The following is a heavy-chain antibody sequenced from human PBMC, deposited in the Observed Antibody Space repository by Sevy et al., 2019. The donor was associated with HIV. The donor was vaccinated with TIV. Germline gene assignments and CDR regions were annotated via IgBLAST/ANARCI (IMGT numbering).Heavy chain of an antibody. CDR2: ISRSGTV. V-gene: IGHV3-48*02. Sequence: GGSLRLSCKVSGFTFSTYAFHWVRQAPGKGLEWVSSISRSGTVCYADSVRGRFTISRDNVKNSLFLEMNSLRDEDTAVYYCAREAYYYDSREENWFDPWGQGTLVTVSS. D-gene: IGHD3-22*01. J-gene: IGHJ5*02. CDR3: AREAYYYDSREENWFDP. CDR1: GFTFSTYA.